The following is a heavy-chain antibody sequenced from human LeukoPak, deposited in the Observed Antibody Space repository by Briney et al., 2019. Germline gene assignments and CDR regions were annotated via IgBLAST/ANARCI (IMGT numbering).Heavy chain of an antibody. D-gene: IGHD2-2*01. CDR1: GFTFSSYW. J-gene: IGHJ4*02. V-gene: IGHV3-7*03. CDR3: ARDCSNTRCLDY. CDR2: VNQRGSEK. Sequence: GGSLRLPCAASGFTFSSYWMSWVRQAPGEGLEWVANVNQRGSEKYYVDSVKGRFTISRDNAKNSLYLQMNDLRAEDTAVYYCARDCSNTRCLDYWGQGTLVTVSS.